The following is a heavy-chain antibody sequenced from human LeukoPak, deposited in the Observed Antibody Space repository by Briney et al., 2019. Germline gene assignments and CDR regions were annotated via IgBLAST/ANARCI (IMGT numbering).Heavy chain of an antibody. Sequence: GGALRLSVAASKFTFSDYWMTRVRRAPGKGPEWVAYMNQLGNDKKYLDSLRGRFTISRDNAKNSLYLQMTSLRADHTAVYYCARGAYCYVFWGEGTLVTVSS. CDR3: ARGAYCYVF. CDR1: KFTFSDYW. CDR2: MNQLGNDK. V-gene: IGHV3-7*04. J-gene: IGHJ4*02. D-gene: IGHD3-10*02.